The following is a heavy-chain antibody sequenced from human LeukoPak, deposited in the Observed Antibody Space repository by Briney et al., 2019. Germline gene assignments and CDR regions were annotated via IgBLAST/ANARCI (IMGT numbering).Heavy chain of an antibody. V-gene: IGHV4-30-2*01. Sequence: SQTLFLTCAVSGGSISSGGYSWSWIRQPPGKGLEWIGYIYHSGSTYYNPSLKSRVTISVDRSKNQFSLKLSSVTAADTAVYYCARVSYYYGQNWFDPWGQGTLVTVSS. CDR1: GGSISSGGYS. J-gene: IGHJ5*02. CDR2: IYHSGST. D-gene: IGHD3-10*01. CDR3: ARVSYYYGQNWFDP.